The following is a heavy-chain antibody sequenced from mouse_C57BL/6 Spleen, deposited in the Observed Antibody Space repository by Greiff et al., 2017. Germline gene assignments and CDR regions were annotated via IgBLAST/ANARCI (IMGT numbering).Heavy chain of an antibody. CDR3: AREGYGNYWFAY. Sequence: VQLQQSGAELVKPGASVKLSCKASGYTFTSYWMHWVKQRPGQGLEWIGMIHPNSGSTNYNEKFKSKATLTVDKSSSTAYMQLSSLTSEDSAVYYCAREGYGNYWFAYWGQGTLVTVSA. V-gene: IGHV1-64*01. J-gene: IGHJ3*01. CDR1: GYTFTSYW. CDR2: IHPNSGST. D-gene: IGHD2-1*01.